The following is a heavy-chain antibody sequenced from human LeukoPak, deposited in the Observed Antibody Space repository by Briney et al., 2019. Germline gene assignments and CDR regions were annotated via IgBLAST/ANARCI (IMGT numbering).Heavy chain of an antibody. V-gene: IGHV3-7*01. Sequence: GGSLRLSCATSGFTFSSYWMSWVRQAPGKGLEWVANIEQDGSQKYYVDSVKGRFTISRDNAKNLLYLQMNSLRAEDTAVYYCARDLGYYDFWSGTSPPWGQGTLVTVSS. J-gene: IGHJ5*02. CDR3: ARDLGYYDFWSGTSPP. CDR2: IEQDGSQK. D-gene: IGHD3-3*01. CDR1: GFTFSSYW.